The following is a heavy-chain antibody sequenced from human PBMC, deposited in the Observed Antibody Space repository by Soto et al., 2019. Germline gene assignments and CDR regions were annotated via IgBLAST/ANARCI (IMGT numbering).Heavy chain of an antibody. Sequence: SSETLSLTCTVSGGSISSGGYYWSWIRQHPGKGLEWIGYIYYSGSTYYNPSLKSRVTISVDTSKNQFSLKLSSVTAADTAVYYCARGMDSSGYFFDYWGQGTLVTVSS. CDR3: ARGMDSSGYFFDY. CDR2: IYYSGST. D-gene: IGHD3-22*01. V-gene: IGHV4-31*03. CDR1: GGSISSGGYY. J-gene: IGHJ4*02.